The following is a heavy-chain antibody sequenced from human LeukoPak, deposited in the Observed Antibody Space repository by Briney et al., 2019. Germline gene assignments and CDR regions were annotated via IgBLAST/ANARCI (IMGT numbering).Heavy chain of an antibody. J-gene: IGHJ5*02. CDR1: GGSISSYY. Sequence: PSETLSLTCTVSGGSISSYYWSWIRQPPGKGLEWIGYIYYSGSTNYNPSLKSRVTISVDTSKNLFSLKLSSVTAADTAVYYCARVGYCSSTSCPGGFDPWGQGTLVTVSS. CDR2: IYYSGST. CDR3: ARVGYCSSTSCPGGFDP. V-gene: IGHV4-59*01. D-gene: IGHD2-2*01.